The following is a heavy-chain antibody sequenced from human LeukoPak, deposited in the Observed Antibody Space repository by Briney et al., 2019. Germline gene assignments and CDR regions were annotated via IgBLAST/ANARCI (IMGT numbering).Heavy chain of an antibody. CDR3: AAGAMAFIDY. V-gene: IGHV3-11*04. CDR2: ISSSGSTI. D-gene: IGHD5-18*01. Sequence: GGSLRLSCAASGFTFSSYAMSWIRQTPGKGLEWVSYISSSGSTIHYADSVKGRFTISRDDAKNSLYLQMNSLRAEDTAVYYCAAGAMAFIDYWGQGILVTVSS. CDR1: GFTFSSYA. J-gene: IGHJ4*02.